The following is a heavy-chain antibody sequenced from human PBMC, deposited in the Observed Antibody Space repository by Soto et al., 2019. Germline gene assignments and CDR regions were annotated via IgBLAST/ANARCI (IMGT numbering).Heavy chain of an antibody. Sequence: EVQLLESGAGSAQPGGSLRLSCAASGLTFSVYAMNWVRQAPGKGVEWVAGISGNGHRTIYADSVKGRFTISRDNSKNTLDSQMNSLRVEDTVVYYFANFRYFDLSYPGYYFDFWGQGTVVCVSS. V-gene: IGHV3-23*01. CDR3: ANFRYFDLSYPGYYFDF. CDR2: ISGNGHRT. D-gene: IGHD3-9*01. J-gene: IGHJ4*02. CDR1: GLTFSVYA.